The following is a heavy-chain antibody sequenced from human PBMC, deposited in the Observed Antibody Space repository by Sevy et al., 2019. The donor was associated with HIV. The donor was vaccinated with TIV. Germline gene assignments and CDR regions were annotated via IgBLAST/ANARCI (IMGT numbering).Heavy chain of an antibody. V-gene: IGHV6-1*01. CDR1: GDSVSSNSAA. CDR2: TYYRSKWYN. D-gene: IGHD2-2*02. J-gene: IGHJ4*02. Sequence: KQSQTLSLTCAISGDSVSSNSAAWNWIRQSPSRGLEWLGRTYYRSKWYNDYAVSVKSRITINPDTSKNHFSLQLNSVTPEETAVYYCAREGVSYCSSTSCYRGGLFAAAVDYWGQGTLVTVSS. CDR3: AREGVSYCSSTSCYRGGLFAAAVDY.